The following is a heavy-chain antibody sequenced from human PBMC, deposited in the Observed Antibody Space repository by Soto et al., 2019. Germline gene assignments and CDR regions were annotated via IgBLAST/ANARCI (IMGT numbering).Heavy chain of an antibody. CDR3: ARHMITFGGVIAHFDY. CDR2: IIPIFGTA. J-gene: IGHJ4*02. V-gene: IGHV1-69*13. D-gene: IGHD3-16*02. CDR1: GGTFSSYA. Sequence: SVKVSCKASGGTFSSYAISCVRQAPGQGLEWMGGIIPIFGTANYAQKFQGRVTITADESTSTAYMELSSLRSEDTAVYYCARHMITFGGVIAHFDYWGQGTLVTVSS.